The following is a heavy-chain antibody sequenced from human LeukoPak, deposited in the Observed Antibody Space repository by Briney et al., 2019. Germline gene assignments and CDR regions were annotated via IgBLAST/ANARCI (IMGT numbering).Heavy chain of an antibody. CDR1: GGSISSYY. D-gene: IGHD3-22*01. V-gene: IGHV4-4*07. J-gene: IGHJ3*02. CDR3: ARDERITMIVGPTGLDAFVI. Sequence: SETLSLTCTVSGGSISSYYWSWIRQPAGKGLEWIGRIYTSGSTNYNPSLKSRVTMSVDTSKNQFSLKLSSVTAADTAVYYCARDERITMIVGPTGLDAFVIWGQGTMVTVSS. CDR2: IYTSGST.